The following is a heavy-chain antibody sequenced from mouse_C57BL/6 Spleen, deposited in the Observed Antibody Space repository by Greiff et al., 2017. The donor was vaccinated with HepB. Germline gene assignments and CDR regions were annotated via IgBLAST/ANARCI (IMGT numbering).Heavy chain of an antibody. Sequence: DVQLQESGPGLVKPSQSLSLTCSVTGYSITSGYYWNWIRQFPGNKLEWMGYISYDGSNNYNPSLKNRISITRDTSKNQFFLKLNSVTTEDTATYYCAREGSSGYTGLFAYWGQGTLVTVSA. J-gene: IGHJ3*01. CDR2: ISYDGSN. V-gene: IGHV3-6*01. CDR3: AREGSSGYTGLFAY. D-gene: IGHD3-2*02. CDR1: GYSITSGYY.